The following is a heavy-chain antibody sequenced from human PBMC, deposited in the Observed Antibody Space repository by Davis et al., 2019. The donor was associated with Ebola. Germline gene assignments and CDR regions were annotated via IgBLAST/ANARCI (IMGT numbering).Heavy chain of an antibody. J-gene: IGHJ5*02. D-gene: IGHD1-7*01. CDR1: GFTFSAYY. Sequence: GGSLRLSCAASGFTFSAYYMSWIRQAPGKGLEWVSYISSSGSTIYYADSVKGRFTISRDNAKNSLYLQMNSLRAEDTAVYYCARQVWNFDNWFDPWGQGTLVTVSS. CDR3: ARQVWNFDNWFDP. CDR2: ISSSGSTI. V-gene: IGHV3-11*01.